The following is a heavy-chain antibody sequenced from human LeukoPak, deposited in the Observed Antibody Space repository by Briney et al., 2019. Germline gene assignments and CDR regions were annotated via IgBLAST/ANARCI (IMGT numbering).Heavy chain of an antibody. CDR2: ISSSSTDI. CDR3: ARGGLIQRHAFDI. CDR1: GFTVSSNY. V-gene: IGHV3-21*04. Sequence: PGGSLRLSCAGSGFTVSSNYMSWVRQAPGKGLEWVSSISSSSTDIYYGDSVKGRFTISRDNAKNSLYLQMNSLRGEDTALYYCARGGLIQRHAFDIWGQGTMVTVSS. D-gene: IGHD1-1*01. J-gene: IGHJ3*02.